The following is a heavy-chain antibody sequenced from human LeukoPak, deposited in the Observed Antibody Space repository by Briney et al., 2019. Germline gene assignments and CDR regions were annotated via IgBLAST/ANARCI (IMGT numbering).Heavy chain of an antibody. Sequence: GGSLRLSCAASGFTFSNYWMHWARQAPGKGLVWVSRISSDGSSTTYADSVKGRFTISRDNAKNTLYLQMNSLRAEDTALYYCASVAEYSNAGMRYWGHGTLVTVSS. V-gene: IGHV3-74*01. CDR3: ASVAEYSNAGMRY. CDR2: ISSDGSST. J-gene: IGHJ4*01. CDR1: GFTFSNYW. D-gene: IGHD6-6*01.